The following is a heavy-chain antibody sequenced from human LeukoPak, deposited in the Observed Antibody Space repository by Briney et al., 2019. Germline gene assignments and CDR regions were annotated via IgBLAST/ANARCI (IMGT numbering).Heavy chain of an antibody. CDR1: GFTFSSYV. CDR3: AKDLSTVVTAVTHY. J-gene: IGHJ4*02. Sequence: GGSLRLSCAASGFTFSSYVMSWVRQAPGKGLEWVSRISGSGGSTNYADSVKGRFTISRDNSKNMLYLQMNSLRAEDTAVYYCAKDLSTVVTAVTHYWGQGTLVTVSS. D-gene: IGHD4-23*01. V-gene: IGHV3-23*01. CDR2: ISGSGGST.